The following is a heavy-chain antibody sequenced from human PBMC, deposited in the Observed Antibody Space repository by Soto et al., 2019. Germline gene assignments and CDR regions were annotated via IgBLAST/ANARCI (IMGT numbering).Heavy chain of an antibody. Sequence: ASVKVSCKASGYTFITYGVTWVRQAPGQGLEWMGWITPYNGKTHYAQKFQDRVTMTTDTAATTAYMELRSLTSDDSAMYFCARDTSHYFDHWSQGILVTVSS. V-gene: IGHV1-18*01. D-gene: IGHD2-2*01. CDR1: GYTFITYG. J-gene: IGHJ4*02. CDR3: ARDTSHYFDH. CDR2: ITPYNGKT.